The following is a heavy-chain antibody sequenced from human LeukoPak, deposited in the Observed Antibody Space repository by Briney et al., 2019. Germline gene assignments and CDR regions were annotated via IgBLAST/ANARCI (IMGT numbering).Heavy chain of an antibody. J-gene: IGHJ6*03. D-gene: IGHD2-2*01. V-gene: IGHV3-9*01. CDR3: AKDNCSSTSCYSKYMDV. CDR1: GFTFDDYA. CDR2: ISWNSGSI. Sequence: GRSLSLSCAASGFTFDDYAMHWVRQAPGKGLEWVSGISWNSGSIGYADSVKDRFTISRDNAKNSLYLQMNSLRAEDTALYYCAKDNCSSTSCYSKYMDVWGKGTTVTISS.